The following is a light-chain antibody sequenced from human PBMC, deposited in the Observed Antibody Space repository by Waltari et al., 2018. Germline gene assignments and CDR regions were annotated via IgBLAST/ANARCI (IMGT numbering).Light chain of an antibody. J-gene: IGKJ2*01. CDR3: QQSHRYPAT. V-gene: IGKV1-5*03. Sequence: DIQMTQSPSALSASVGDRVTITCRASQSTTTWLAWYQQKPGKAPNLLIYRASTLKSGVPSRFSASGSGTEFTLTISGLQPDDFATYYCQQSHRYPATFGQGTKLEI. CDR2: RAS. CDR1: QSTTTW.